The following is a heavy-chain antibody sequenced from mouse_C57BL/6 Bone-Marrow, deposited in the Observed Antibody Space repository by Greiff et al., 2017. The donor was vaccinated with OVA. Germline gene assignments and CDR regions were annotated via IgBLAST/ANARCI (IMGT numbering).Heavy chain of an antibody. CDR3: AGGGTVGAGYAMDY. V-gene: IGHV3-3*01. Sequence: EVKLMESGPSLVRPSQTLSLTCTVTGFSINSDCYWIWIRQFPGNKLEYIGYTFYSGITYYNPSLESRTYITRDTSKNQFSLKLSSVTTEDTATYYCAGGGTVGAGYAMDYWGQGTSVTVSS. J-gene: IGHJ4*01. CDR1: GFSINSDCY. D-gene: IGHD1-1*01. CDR2: TFYSGIT.